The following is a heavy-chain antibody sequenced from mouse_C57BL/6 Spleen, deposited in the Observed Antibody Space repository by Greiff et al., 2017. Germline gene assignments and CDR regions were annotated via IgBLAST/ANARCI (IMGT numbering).Heavy chain of an antibody. CDR1: GYTFTSYW. V-gene: IGHV1-64*01. CDR3: ARRDSNYAYYAMDY. J-gene: IGHJ4*01. Sequence: QVQLQQPGAELVKPGASVKLSCKASGYTFTSYWMHWVKQRPGQGLEWIGMIHPNSGSTNYNEKFKSKATLTVDKSSSTAYMQLSSLTSEDSAVYYCARRDSNYAYYAMDYWGQGTSVTVSS. D-gene: IGHD2-5*01. CDR2: IHPNSGST.